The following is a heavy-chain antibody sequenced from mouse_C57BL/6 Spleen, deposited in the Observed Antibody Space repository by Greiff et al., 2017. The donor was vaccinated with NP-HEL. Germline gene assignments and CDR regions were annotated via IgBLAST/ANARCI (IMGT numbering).Heavy chain of an antibody. V-gene: IGHV1-52*01. CDR2: IDPSDSET. J-gene: IGHJ4*01. Sequence: QVQLKQPGAELVRPGSSVKLSCKASGYTFTSYWMHWVKQRPIQGLEWIGNIDPSDSETHYNQKFKDKATLTVDKSSSTAYMQLSSLTSEDSAVYYCARIRRGNYYAMDYWGQGTSVTVSS. CDR3: ARIRRGNYYAMDY. D-gene: IGHD2-12*01. CDR1: GYTFTSYW.